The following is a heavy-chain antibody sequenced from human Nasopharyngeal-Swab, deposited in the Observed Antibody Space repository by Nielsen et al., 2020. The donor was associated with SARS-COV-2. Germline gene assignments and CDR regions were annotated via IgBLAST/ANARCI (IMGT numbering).Heavy chain of an antibody. CDR2: ISSSSSYI. V-gene: IGHV3-21*01. CDR3: AREGYSYASKWYAFDI. J-gene: IGHJ3*02. CDR1: GFTFGDYA. D-gene: IGHD5-18*01. Sequence: GESLKISCTASGFTFGDYAMNWVRQAPGKGLEWVSSISSSSSYIYYADSVKGRFTISRDNAKNSLYLQMNSLRAEDTAVYCCAREGYSYASKWYAFDIWGQGTMVTVSS.